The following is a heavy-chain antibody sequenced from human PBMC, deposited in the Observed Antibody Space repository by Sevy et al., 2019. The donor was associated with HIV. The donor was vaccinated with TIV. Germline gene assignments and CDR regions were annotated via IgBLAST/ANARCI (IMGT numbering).Heavy chain of an antibody. V-gene: IGHV1-18*01. J-gene: IGHJ5*02. D-gene: IGHD3-10*01. CDR1: GYTFSSDG. Sequence: PSVKVSCKASGYTFSSDGISWVRQAPGQGLEWMGWIGAYNGNRKYAQNLQDRVTMTTDTSTGTAYMELRSLRSDDTAVYFCARLSTARGKSNWFDPWGQGTLVTVSS. CDR2: IGAYNGNR. CDR3: ARLSTARGKSNWFDP.